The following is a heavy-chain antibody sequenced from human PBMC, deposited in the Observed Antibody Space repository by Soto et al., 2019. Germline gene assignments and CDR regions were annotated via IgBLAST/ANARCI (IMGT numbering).Heavy chain of an antibody. D-gene: IGHD2-2*01. Sequence: QVQLVQSGAEVRKPGSSVTVSCKASGGTFSNYAISWVRQAPGQGLEWMGGIIPIVGTGSYAQKFQGRVTITADEPTTTAYMELSSLRFENTAVYYCARVVILVPTASTHYYYHMDVWGPGTTVTVSS. CDR3: ARVVILVPTASTHYYYHMDV. V-gene: IGHV1-69*01. J-gene: IGHJ6*02. CDR1: GGTFSNYA. CDR2: IIPIVGTG.